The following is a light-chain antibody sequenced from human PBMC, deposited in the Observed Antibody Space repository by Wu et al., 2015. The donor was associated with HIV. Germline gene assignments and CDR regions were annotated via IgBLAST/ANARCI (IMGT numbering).Light chain of an antibody. Sequence: QMTQSPSTLSASVGDRVTITCRASQSINNWLAWYQQKPGKAPKLLISKASSLESGVPSRFSGSGSGTEFTLTISSLQPDDFGIYYCQQYNSYPLTFGGGTK. J-gene: IGKJ4*01. CDR1: QSINNW. CDR2: KAS. CDR3: QQYNSYPLT. V-gene: IGKV1-5*03.